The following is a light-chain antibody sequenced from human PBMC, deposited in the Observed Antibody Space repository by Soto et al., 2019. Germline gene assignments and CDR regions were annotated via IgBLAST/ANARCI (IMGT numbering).Light chain of an antibody. CDR3: QQYGRSPPFT. CDR2: VSS. V-gene: IGKV3-20*01. Sequence: EIVLTQSPGTLSLSPGERATLSCRASQSVSSTYIAWYQQNPGQAPRLLIYVSSSMATGIPDRFSGSGSGTDFTLTISRLEPEDFAVYFCQQYGRSPPFTFGQGTKVEIK. CDR1: QSVSSTY. J-gene: IGKJ2*01.